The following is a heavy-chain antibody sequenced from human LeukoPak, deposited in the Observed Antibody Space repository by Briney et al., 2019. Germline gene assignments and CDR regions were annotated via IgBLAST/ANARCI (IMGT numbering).Heavy chain of an antibody. J-gene: IGHJ4*02. CDR2: ISSSSSTI. Sequence: GGSLRLSCAASGFTFSSYSMNWVRQAPGKGLEWVSYISSSSSTIYYADSVKGRFTISRDNAKNSLYLQMNSLRAEDTAVYYCARDYDYVWGSYRYTSHFDYWGQGTLVTVSA. CDR1: GFTFSSYS. V-gene: IGHV3-48*01. CDR3: ARDYDYVWGSYRYTSHFDY. D-gene: IGHD3-16*02.